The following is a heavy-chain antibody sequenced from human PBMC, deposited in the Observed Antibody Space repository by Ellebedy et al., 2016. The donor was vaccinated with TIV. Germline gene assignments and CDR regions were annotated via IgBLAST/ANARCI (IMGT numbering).Heavy chain of an antibody. CDR3: TRFEIISGGGYGMDV. V-gene: IGHV3-13*01. CDR2: IDNAGDT. D-gene: IGHD3-16*01. CDR1: GFTFSRYD. Sequence: GGSLRLSXAASGFTFSRYDMHWVRQSTRKGLEWVASIDNAGDTYCPGSVKGRFTISRENAKNSLYLQMNSLRVEDTAVYYCTRFEIISGGGYGMDVWGQGTTATVSS. J-gene: IGHJ6*02.